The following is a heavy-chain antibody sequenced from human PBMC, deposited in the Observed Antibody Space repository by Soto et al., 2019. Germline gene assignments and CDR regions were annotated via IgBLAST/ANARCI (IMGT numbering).Heavy chain of an antibody. J-gene: IGHJ3*02. V-gene: IGHV1-2*04. Sequence: GASVKVSCKASGYTFTGYYMHWVRQAPGQGLEWMGWINPNSGGTNYAQKFQGWVTMTRDTSISTAYMELSRLRSDDTAVYYCARDRGAVASDAFDIWGQGTMVTVSS. D-gene: IGHD6-19*01. CDR2: INPNSGGT. CDR3: ARDRGAVASDAFDI. CDR1: GYTFTGYY.